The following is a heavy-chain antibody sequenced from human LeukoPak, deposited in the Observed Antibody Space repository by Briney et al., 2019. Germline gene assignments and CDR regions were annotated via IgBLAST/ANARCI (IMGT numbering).Heavy chain of an antibody. Sequence: PGGSLRLSCAASGFTFSSYAMSWVRQAPGKGLEWVSAISGSGGSTYYADSVKGRFTISRDNAKNSLYLQMNSLRAEDTAVYYCARGPRERWLQSEPYYFDYWGQGTLVTVSS. J-gene: IGHJ4*02. CDR1: GFTFSSYA. CDR2: ISGSGGST. V-gene: IGHV3-23*01. CDR3: ARGPRERWLQSEPYYFDY. D-gene: IGHD5-24*01.